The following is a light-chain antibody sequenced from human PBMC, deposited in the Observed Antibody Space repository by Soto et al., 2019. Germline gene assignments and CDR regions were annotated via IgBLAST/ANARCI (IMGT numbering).Light chain of an antibody. CDR1: QSVSSNY. CDR3: QQYSDWPIT. Sequence: IVLTQSPDTLYFSQVERSTLSFSASQSVSSNYLAWYQQKLGQAPRLLIYDASRRATGIPDRFSGSGSGTDFTLTITSLQSDDFAVYFCQQYSDWPITFGQGTRLEIK. CDR2: DAS. J-gene: IGKJ5*01. V-gene: IGKV3D-20*02.